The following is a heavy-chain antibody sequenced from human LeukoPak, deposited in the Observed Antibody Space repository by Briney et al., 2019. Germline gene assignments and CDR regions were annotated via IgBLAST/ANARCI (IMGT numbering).Heavy chain of an antibody. CDR2: ISTSGSTI. Sequence: GGSLRLSCAASGFTFSSYEMNWVRQAPGKGLDWVSYISTSGSTIYYADSVKGRFTISRDNAKNSLYLQMNSLRAEDMALYYCARRGTGRQFDSWGQATLVTVSS. CDR3: ARRGTGRQFDS. J-gene: IGHJ4*02. D-gene: IGHD1-14*01. CDR1: GFTFSSYE. V-gene: IGHV3-48*03.